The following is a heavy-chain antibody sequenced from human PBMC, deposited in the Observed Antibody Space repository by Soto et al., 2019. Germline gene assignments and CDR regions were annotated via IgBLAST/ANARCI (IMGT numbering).Heavy chain of an antibody. CDR3: AKRSDMSAFDI. J-gene: IGHJ3*02. Sequence: GGSLRLSCAASGFSFSSYTMNWVRQAPGKGLQWVASISSSGLHIYYADSLKGRITISRDNANNSLYLQMNSLRAEDTAVYYCAKRSDMSAFDIRGQGTMVTVSS. CDR1: GFSFSSYT. V-gene: IGHV3-21*04. CDR2: ISSSGLHI. D-gene: IGHD2-15*01.